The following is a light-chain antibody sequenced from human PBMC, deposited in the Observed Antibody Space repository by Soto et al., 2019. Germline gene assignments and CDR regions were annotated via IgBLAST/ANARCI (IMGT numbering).Light chain of an antibody. CDR2: DDS. CDR3: QVWDSTNDHYV. CDR1: DIGSKS. Sequence: SYELTQPPSVSVAPGQTARITCGGNDIGSKSVHWYQQKAGQGPVLVVYDDSDRPSGIAERFSGSNSGNTATLTISRVEAGDEADYYCQVWDSTNDHYVFGTGTKLTVL. J-gene: IGLJ1*01. V-gene: IGLV3-21*02.